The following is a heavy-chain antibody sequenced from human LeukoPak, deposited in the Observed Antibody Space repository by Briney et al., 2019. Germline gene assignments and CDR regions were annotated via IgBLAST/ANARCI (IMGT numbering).Heavy chain of an antibody. CDR1: GFTFSTYG. Sequence: PGRSLRLSCTASGFTFSTYGMHWVRQAPGKGLEWVAVIWYDGSNKYYADSVKGRFTISRDNSKNTLDLQMNSLRAEDTAVYYCARPRGSGTYYDAFDIWGQGTMVTVSS. CDR2: IWYDGSNK. V-gene: IGHV3-33*01. CDR3: ARPRGSGTYYDAFDI. J-gene: IGHJ3*02. D-gene: IGHD3-10*01.